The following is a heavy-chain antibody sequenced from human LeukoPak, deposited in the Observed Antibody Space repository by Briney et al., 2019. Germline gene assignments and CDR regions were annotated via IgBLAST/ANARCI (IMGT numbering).Heavy chain of an antibody. D-gene: IGHD2-2*02. CDR2: ISDSGGDT. Sequence: GGSLRLSCAASGFTFSYYGMNWVRQAPERGLEWVSIISDSGGDTSYADFGKGRFTISRDNSKNTLYLQMNSLRVEDTAVYYCAKSDRTSSSCYTIDSWGQGILVTASS. CDR1: GFTFSYYG. J-gene: IGHJ4*02. V-gene: IGHV3-23*01. CDR3: AKSDRTSSSCYTIDS.